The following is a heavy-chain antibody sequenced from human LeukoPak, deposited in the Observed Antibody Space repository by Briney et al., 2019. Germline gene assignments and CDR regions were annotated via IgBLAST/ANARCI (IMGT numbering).Heavy chain of an antibody. CDR3: AKDQHGVVVVVAATGYDY. J-gene: IGHJ4*02. Sequence: GGSLRLSCAASGFTFDDYAMHWVRQAPGKGLEWVSGISWNSGSIGYADSVKGRFTISRDNSKNTLYLQMNSLRAEDTAVYYCAKDQHGVVVVVAATGYDYWGQGTLVTVSS. V-gene: IGHV3-9*01. CDR2: ISWNSGSI. D-gene: IGHD2-15*01. CDR1: GFTFDDYA.